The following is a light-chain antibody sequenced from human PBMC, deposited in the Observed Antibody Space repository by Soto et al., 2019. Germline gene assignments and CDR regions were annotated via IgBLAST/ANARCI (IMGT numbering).Light chain of an antibody. CDR2: AAS. V-gene: IGKV1-8*01. CDR1: QGISSY. J-gene: IGKJ2*01. Sequence: AIRMTQSPSSLSASTGDRVTITCRASQGISSYLAWYQQKPGKAPKLLIYAASTLQSGVPSRFSGSGSGTDFTLTISCLQSEDFATYYCQQYGSSSYTFGQGTRLEIK. CDR3: QQYGSSSYT.